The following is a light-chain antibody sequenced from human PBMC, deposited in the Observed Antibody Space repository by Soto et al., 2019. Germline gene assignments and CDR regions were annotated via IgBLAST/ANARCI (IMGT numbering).Light chain of an antibody. CDR1: SSDVGGYNY. CDR3: SSYAGNNMYVV. Sequence: QSALTQPASVSGSPGQSITISCTGTSSDVGGYNYVSWYQQHPGKAPKLMIYEVSNRPSGVPDRFSGSKSGNTASLTVSGLQADDEAHYYCSSYAGNNMYVVFGGGTKLTVL. J-gene: IGLJ2*01. CDR2: EVS. V-gene: IGLV2-8*01.